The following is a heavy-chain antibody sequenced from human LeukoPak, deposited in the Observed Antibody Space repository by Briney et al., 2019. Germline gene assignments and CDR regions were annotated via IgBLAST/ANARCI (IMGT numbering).Heavy chain of an antibody. J-gene: IGHJ4*02. D-gene: IGHD3-22*01. CDR3: AKFRWSYYDSSGYFDY. CDR2: ISWNSETI. Sequence: PGGSLRLSCAASGFTFDDYAMYWVRQAPGKGLEWVSGISWNSETIDYADSVKGRFTISRDNSKNTLYLQMNSLRAEDTAVYYCAKFRWSYYDSSGYFDYWGQGTLVTVSS. CDR1: GFTFDDYA. V-gene: IGHV3-9*01.